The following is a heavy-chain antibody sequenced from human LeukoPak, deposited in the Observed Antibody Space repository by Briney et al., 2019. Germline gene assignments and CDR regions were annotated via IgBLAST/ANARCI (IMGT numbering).Heavy chain of an antibody. CDR1: GGSFSGYY. CDR2: INHSGST. CDR3: GRGPPREYCSGGSCYTNFDY. D-gene: IGHD2-15*01. J-gene: IGHJ4*02. V-gene: IGHV4-34*01. Sequence: PSETLSLTCAVYGGSFSGYYWSWIRQPPGKGLEWIGEINHSGSTNYNPSLKSRVTISVDTSKNQFSLKLSSVTAADTAVYYCGRGPPREYCSGGSCYTNFDYWGQGTLVTVSS.